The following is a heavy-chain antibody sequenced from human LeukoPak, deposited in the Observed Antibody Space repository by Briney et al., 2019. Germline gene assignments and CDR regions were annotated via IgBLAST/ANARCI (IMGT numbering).Heavy chain of an antibody. Sequence: GGSLRLSCAASGFTFSGSAMHWVRQASGKGLEWVGRIRSKANSYATAYAASVKGRFTISRDDSKNTAYLQMNSLKTKDTAVYYCTRAEQRDSSSWNYYYYGMDVWGQGTTVTVSS. V-gene: IGHV3-73*01. J-gene: IGHJ6*02. CDR3: TRAEQRDSSSWNYYYYGMDV. CDR1: GFTFSGSA. D-gene: IGHD6-13*01. CDR2: IRSKANSYAT.